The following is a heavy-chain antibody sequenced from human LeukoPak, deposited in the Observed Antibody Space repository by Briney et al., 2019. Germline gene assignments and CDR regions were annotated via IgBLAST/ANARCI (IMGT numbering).Heavy chain of an antibody. V-gene: IGHV3-23*01. CDR1: GITFSSYA. D-gene: IGHD2-15*01. CDR2: ISGSGGST. Sequence: GGSLRLSCATSGITFSSYAMSWVRQAPGKGLEWVSAISGSGGSTYYADSVKGRFTISRDNSKNTLYLQMNSLRAEDTAVYYCAKHDGYCSGGSCFLFDYWGQGTLVTVSS. CDR3: AKHDGYCSGGSCFLFDY. J-gene: IGHJ4*02.